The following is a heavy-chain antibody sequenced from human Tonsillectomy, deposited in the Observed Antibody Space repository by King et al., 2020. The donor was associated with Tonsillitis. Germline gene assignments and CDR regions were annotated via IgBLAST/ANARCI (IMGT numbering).Heavy chain of an antibody. D-gene: IGHD3-16*01. J-gene: IGHJ6*02. CDR2: IYYSGST. CDR3: AGDPREPRGDYYYYYGMDV. V-gene: IGHV4-59*01. Sequence: QLQESGPGLVKPSETLSLTCTVSGGSISSYYWSWIRQPPGKGLEWIGYIYYSGSTNYNPSLKSRVTISVDTSKNQFSLKLSSVTAADTAVYYCAGDPREPRGDYYYYYGMDVWGQGTTVTVSS. CDR1: GGSISSYY.